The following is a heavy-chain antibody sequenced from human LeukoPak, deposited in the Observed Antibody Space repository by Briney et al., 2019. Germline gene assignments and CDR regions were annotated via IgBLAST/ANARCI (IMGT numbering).Heavy chain of an antibody. Sequence: GGSLRLSCAAPGFTFSSYGMHWVRQAPGKGLEWVAFIRYDGSNKYYADSVKGRFTISRDNSKNTLYLQMNSLRGEDTAVYYCAKALAAAGNPLLYDYYYYMDVWGKGTTVTVSS. CDR2: IRYDGSNK. D-gene: IGHD6-13*01. CDR3: AKALAAAGNPLLYDYYYYMDV. V-gene: IGHV3-30*02. CDR1: GFTFSSYG. J-gene: IGHJ6*03.